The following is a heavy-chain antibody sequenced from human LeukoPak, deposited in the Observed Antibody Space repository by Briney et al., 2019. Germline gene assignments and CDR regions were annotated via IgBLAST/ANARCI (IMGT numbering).Heavy chain of an antibody. V-gene: IGHV3-66*02. CDR2: IYSGGST. J-gene: IGHJ4*02. CDR3: ARDHGGEFDY. D-gene: IGHD4-23*01. Sequence: PGGSLRLSSAASGFTVSSNYMSWVRQAPGKGLEWVSVIYSGGSTYYADSVKGRFTISRDNSKNTLYLQMNSLRAEDTAVYYCARDHGGEFDYWGQGTLVTVSS. CDR1: GFTVSSNY.